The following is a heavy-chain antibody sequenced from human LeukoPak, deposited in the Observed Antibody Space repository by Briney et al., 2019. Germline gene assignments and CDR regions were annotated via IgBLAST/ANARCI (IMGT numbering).Heavy chain of an antibody. V-gene: IGHV4-34*01. D-gene: IGHD6-13*01. CDR3: ARPRIAAAGIDY. CDR1: GASFNDFY. Sequence: SEALSLTCAVYGASFNDFYWTWIRQSPGKGLEWIGEIDHRGSTKYSPSLVSRVTISVDTSKKQFSLKLSSVTAADTAVYYCARPRIAAAGIDYWGQGTLVTVSS. J-gene: IGHJ4*02. CDR2: IDHRGST.